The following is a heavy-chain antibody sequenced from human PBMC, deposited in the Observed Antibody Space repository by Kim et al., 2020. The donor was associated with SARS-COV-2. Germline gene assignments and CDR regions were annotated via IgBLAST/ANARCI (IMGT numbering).Heavy chain of an antibody. D-gene: IGHD6-19*01. J-gene: IGHJ5*02. CDR3: ARDGDSSGWSNWFDP. V-gene: IGHV3-11*06. Sequence: DSVKGRFTISRDNAKNSLYLQMNSLRAEDTAVYYCARDGDSSGWSNWFDPWGQGTLVTVSS.